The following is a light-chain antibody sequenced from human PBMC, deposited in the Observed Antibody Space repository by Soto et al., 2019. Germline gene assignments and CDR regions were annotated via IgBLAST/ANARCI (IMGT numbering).Light chain of an antibody. CDR3: QTCGTGIHVA. V-gene: IGLV4-69*01. J-gene: IGLJ2*01. CDR1: SGHSNYD. CDR2: LSSDGSH. Sequence: QSVLTQSPSASASLGASVNLTCTLSSGHSNYDIAWHQQQPEKGPRYLMRLSSDGSHTKGDGIPDRFSGSSSGAERYLTISSLQSEDEADYYCQTCGTGIHVAFGGGTKLTGL.